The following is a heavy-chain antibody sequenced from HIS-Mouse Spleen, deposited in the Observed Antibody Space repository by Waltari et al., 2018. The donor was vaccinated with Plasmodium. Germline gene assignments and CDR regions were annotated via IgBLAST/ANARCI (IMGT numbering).Heavy chain of an antibody. CDR2: ISYDGSNK. V-gene: IGHV3-30*18. CDR3: AKDRRSSSWYVDY. D-gene: IGHD6-13*01. CDR1: GFTFSSYG. Sequence: QVQLVESGGGVVQPGRSLGLSCAASGFTFSSYGMTWVRQAPGKGLEWVAVISYDGSNKYYADSVKGRFTISRDNSKNTLYLQMNSLRAEDTAVYYCAKDRRSSSWYVDYWGQGTLVTVSS. J-gene: IGHJ4*02.